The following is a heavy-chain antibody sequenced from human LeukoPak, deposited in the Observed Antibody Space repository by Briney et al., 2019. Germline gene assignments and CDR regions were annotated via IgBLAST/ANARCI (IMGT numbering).Heavy chain of an antibody. D-gene: IGHD6-19*01. CDR1: GFTFRSYG. CDR2: IWYDGSNK. Sequence: GRSLRLSCAASGFTFRSYGMHWVRQAPGRGLEWVAVIWYDGSNKYYADSVKGRFTVSRDNSKNTLYLQMNSLRAEDTAVYYCATAVASSSGWYADYWGQGTLVTVSS. V-gene: IGHV3-33*01. CDR3: ATAVASSSGWYADY. J-gene: IGHJ4*02.